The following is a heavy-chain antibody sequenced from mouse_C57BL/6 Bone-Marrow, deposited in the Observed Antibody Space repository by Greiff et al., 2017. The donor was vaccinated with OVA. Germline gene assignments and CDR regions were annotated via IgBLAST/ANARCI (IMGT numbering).Heavy chain of an antibody. J-gene: IGHJ4*01. V-gene: IGHV1-81*01. CDR2: IYPRSGNT. Sequence: VQRVESGAELARPGASVKLSCKASGYTFTSYGISWVKQRTGQGLEWIGEIYPRSGNTYYNEKFKGKATLTADKSSSTAYMELRSLTSEDSAFYFCATDPFYYAMDYWGQGTSVTVSS. CDR1: GYTFTSYG. CDR3: ATDPFYYAMDY.